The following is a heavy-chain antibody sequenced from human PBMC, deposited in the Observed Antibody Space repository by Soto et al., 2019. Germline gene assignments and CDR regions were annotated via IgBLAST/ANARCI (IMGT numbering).Heavy chain of an antibody. Sequence: QVQLQESGPGLVKPSGTLSLTCAVSSGSISSSNWWSWVRQPPGKELEWIGEIYHSGSTNYNPSLKSRVTISVAKSKNQFSLKLSSVTAADTAVYYCARDISAGWYFDLWGRGTLVTVSS. V-gene: IGHV4-4*02. D-gene: IGHD1-20*01. CDR1: SGSISSSNW. J-gene: IGHJ2*01. CDR2: IYHSGST. CDR3: ARDISAGWYFDL.